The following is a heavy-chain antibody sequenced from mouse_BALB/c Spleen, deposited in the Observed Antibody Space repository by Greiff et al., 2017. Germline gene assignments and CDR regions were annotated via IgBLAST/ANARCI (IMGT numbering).Heavy chain of an antibody. D-gene: IGHD2-14*01. CDR1: GFTFSSYG. CDR3: ARHEGYAFDY. V-gene: IGHV5-6*01. CDR2: ISSGGSYT. Sequence: EVKLMESGGDLVKPGGSLKLSCAASGFTFSSYGMSWVRQTPDKRLEWVATISSGGSYTYYPDSVKGRFTISRDNAKNTLYLQMSSLKSEDTAMYYCARHEGYAFDYWGQGTTLTVSS. J-gene: IGHJ2*01.